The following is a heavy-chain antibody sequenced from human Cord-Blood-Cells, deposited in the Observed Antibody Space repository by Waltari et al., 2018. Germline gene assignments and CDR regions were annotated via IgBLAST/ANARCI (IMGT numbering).Heavy chain of an antibody. CDR1: GGSFSGYY. CDR2: INHSGST. D-gene: IGHD3-10*01. CDR3: ASGEGSGSYFDP. J-gene: IGHJ5*02. V-gene: IGHV4-34*01. Sequence: QVQLQQWGAGLLKPSETLSLTCAVYGGSFSGYYWSWIRQPPGQGLEWIGEINHSGSTNYHPSLKSRVTMSVDTSKNQFSLKLSAVTAADTAVYYCASGEGSGSYFDPWGQGTLVTVSS.